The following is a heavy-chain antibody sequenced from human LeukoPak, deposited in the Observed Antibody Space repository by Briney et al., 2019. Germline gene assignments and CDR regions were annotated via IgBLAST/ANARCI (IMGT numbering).Heavy chain of an antibody. V-gene: IGHV5-51*01. J-gene: IGHJ4*02. D-gene: IGHD1-26*01. Sequence: GESLKISCKGSGYLSTNYWIGLVRQMPGKGLEWMGIIYPGDCDTRYIPSFQGQVTISADKSINTAFLQWRSLKAADTAMYYCAGRVDSYWFFDYWGQGTLVTVSS. CDR2: IYPGDCDT. CDR1: GYLSTNYW. CDR3: AGRVDSYWFFDY.